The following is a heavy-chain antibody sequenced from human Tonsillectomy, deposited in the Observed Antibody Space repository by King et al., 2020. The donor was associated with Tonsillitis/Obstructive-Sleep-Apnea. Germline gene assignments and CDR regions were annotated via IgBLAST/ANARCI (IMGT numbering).Heavy chain of an antibody. V-gene: IGHV1-2*06. CDR2: INPNSGGT. Sequence: QLVQSGAEVKKPGASVKVSCKASGYTFTGYYIHWGRQAPVQGLEWMGRINPNSGGTNYAQKFKGRVTMTRDTSISTASMELSRLSSDDTAVYYCARVDALATIRASRNAFDIWGQGTMVTVSS. D-gene: IGHD5-12*01. CDR3: ARVDALATIRASRNAFDI. J-gene: IGHJ3*02. CDR1: GYTFTGYY.